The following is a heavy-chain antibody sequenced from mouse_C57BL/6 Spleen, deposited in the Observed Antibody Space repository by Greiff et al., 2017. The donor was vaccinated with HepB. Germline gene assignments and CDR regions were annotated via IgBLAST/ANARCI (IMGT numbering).Heavy chain of an antibody. CDR3: TREGDYGNCWAY. D-gene: IGHD2-1*01. Sequence: VQLQQSGAELVRPGASVTLSCKASGYTFTDYEMHWVKQTPVHGLEWIGAIDPETGGTAYNQKFKGKAILTADKSSSTAYMELRSLTSEDSAVYYCTREGDYGNCWAYWGQGTLVTVSA. CDR1: GYTFTDYE. V-gene: IGHV1-15*01. J-gene: IGHJ3*01. CDR2: IDPETGGT.